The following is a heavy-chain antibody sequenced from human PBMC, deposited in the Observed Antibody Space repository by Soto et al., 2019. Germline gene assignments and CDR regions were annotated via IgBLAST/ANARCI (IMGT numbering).Heavy chain of an antibody. CDR3: ARDAPPADY. CDR2: ISAYNGNT. Sequence: QVQLVQSGAEVKKPGASVKVSCKASGYTFTSYAISWVRQAPGQGLEWMGWISAYNGNTNYAQKLQGRVTMTTDTSPGTADMELRSLRSDDAAVSYCARDAPPADYWGQGTLVTVSS. V-gene: IGHV1-18*01. CDR1: GYTFTSYA. J-gene: IGHJ4*02.